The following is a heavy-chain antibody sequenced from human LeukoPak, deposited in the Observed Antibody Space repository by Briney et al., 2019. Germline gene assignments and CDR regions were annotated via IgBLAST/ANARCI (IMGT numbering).Heavy chain of an antibody. CDR2: ISGSGGST. J-gene: IGHJ6*03. CDR3: AKYVLRFLEPGLNYYMDV. D-gene: IGHD3-3*01. CDR1: GFTFSNYA. Sequence: GGSLRLSCAASGFTFSNYAMSWVRQAPGKGLEWVSVISGSGGSTYSADSVKGRFTISRDNSKNTLYLQMNSLRAEDTAVYYCAKYVLRFLEPGLNYYMDVWGKGTTVTVSS. V-gene: IGHV3-23*01.